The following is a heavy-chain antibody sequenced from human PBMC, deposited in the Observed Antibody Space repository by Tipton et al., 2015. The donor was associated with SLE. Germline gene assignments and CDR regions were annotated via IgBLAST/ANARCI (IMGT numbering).Heavy chain of an antibody. CDR3: ARDRGAGYFDL. Sequence: TLSLTCAISGGSLGGFHWTWIRQSPGKGLEWIGEIKHSGSTNYNPSLKSRVTISVDTSKNHFSLKLNSVTAADTAVYYCARDRGAGYFDLWGRGTLVTVSS. V-gene: IGHV4-34*01. J-gene: IGHJ2*01. CDR2: IKHSGST. CDR1: GGSLGGFH. D-gene: IGHD3-10*01.